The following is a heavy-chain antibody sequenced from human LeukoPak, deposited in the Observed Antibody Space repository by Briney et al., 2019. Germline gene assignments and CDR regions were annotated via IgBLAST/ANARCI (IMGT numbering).Heavy chain of an antibody. Sequence: SETLSLTCAVYGGSFSGYYWSWIRQPPGKGLEWIGEINHSGSTNYNPSLKSRVTISVDTSKNQFSLKLSSVTAADTAVYYCAKSRHPLAAAGSVSDYWGQGTLVTVSS. J-gene: IGHJ4*02. CDR1: GGSFSGYY. CDR3: AKSRHPLAAAGSVSDY. V-gene: IGHV4-34*01. D-gene: IGHD6-13*01. CDR2: INHSGST.